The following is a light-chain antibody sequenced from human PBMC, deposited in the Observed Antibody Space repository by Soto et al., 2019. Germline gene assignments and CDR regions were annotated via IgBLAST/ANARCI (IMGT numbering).Light chain of an antibody. CDR2: EVS. V-gene: IGLV2-14*01. Sequence: QSVLTQPASVSGSPGQSITISCTGTSSDVGGYNYVSWYQQHPGKAPKLIIYEVSNRPSGVSNRFSGSMSGNTASLTISGLQAEDEADYYCNSYTSKSTGVFGTGTKLTVL. CDR1: SSDVGGYNY. CDR3: NSYTSKSTGV. J-gene: IGLJ1*01.